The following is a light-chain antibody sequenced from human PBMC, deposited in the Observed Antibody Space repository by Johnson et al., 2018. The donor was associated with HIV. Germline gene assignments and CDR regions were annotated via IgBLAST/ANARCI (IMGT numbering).Light chain of an antibody. J-gene: IGLJ1*01. V-gene: IGLV1-51*02. CDR3: ETWDSSLSGV. CDR1: NSNIGNNY. Sequence: QSVLTQPPSVSAAPGQKVTISCSGSNSNIGNNYVSWYQHLPGTAPKLLIYENNKRPSGIPDRFSGSKFGTSATLGITGLQTGDEADYYCETWDSSLSGVFGTGTTVTVL. CDR2: ENN.